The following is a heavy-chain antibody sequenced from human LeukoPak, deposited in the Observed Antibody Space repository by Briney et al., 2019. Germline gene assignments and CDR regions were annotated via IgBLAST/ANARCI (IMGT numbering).Heavy chain of an antibody. D-gene: IGHD2-15*01. CDR2: ISAYNRNT. Sequence: ASVKVSCKASGYSFTTYGVSWVRQAPGQGLEWMGWISAYNRNTNYAQKVQGRVAMTTDTSTSTVYMELRSLRSDDTAVYFCARDRVVVTATQDYYYHGMDVWGQGTTVTVSS. V-gene: IGHV1-18*01. J-gene: IGHJ6*02. CDR3: ARDRVVVTATQDYYYHGMDV. CDR1: GYSFTTYG.